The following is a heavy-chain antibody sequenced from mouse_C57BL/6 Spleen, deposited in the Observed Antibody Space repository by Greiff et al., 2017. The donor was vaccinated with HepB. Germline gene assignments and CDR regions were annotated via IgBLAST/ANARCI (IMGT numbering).Heavy chain of an antibody. CDR2: ISSGSSTI. CDR3: ARPYYSNYDFDY. Sequence: EVMLVESGGGLVKPGGSLKLSCAASGFTFSDYGMHWVRQAPEKGLEWVAYISSGSSTIYYADTVKGRFTISRDNAKNTLFLQMTSLRSEDTAMYYCARPYYSNYDFDYWGQGTTLTVSS. CDR1: GFTFSDYG. D-gene: IGHD2-5*01. J-gene: IGHJ2*01. V-gene: IGHV5-17*01.